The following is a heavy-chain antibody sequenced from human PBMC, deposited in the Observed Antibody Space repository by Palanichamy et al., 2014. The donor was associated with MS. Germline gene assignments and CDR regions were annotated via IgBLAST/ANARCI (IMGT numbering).Heavy chain of an antibody. CDR1: GASISSGDYY. V-gene: IGHV4-30-4*01. Sequence: SVSGASISSGDYYWSWIRQPPGKGLEWIGYIYYNGTTSYSPSLKSRVTISVDTSKNQFSLMLISVTAADTAVYYCARGPLSSIYCTSISCYVLDYWGQGTLVTVSS. D-gene: IGHD2-2*01. J-gene: IGHJ4*02. CDR2: IYYNGTT. CDR3: ARGPLSSIYCTSISCYVLDY.